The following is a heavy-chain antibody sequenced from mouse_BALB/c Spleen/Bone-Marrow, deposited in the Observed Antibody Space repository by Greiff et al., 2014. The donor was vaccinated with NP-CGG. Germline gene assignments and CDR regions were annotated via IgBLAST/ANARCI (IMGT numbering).Heavy chain of an antibody. CDR1: GYTFTDYY. J-gene: IGHJ2*01. CDR3: ARSRYFDN. D-gene: IGHD3-3*01. CDR2: INPNTDGT. V-gene: IGHV1-26*01. Sequence: VQLKDSGPELVKPGTSVKMSCKASGYTFTDYYMMWVRQSHGKSLEWIGHINPNTDGTFYNQKFKGKATLTVDKSSSTAYMQLNSLTSEDSAVYYCARSRYFDNWGQGTTHTVSS.